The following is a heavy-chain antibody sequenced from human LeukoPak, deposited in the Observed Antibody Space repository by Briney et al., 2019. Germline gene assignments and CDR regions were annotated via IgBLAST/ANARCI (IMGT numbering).Heavy chain of an antibody. CDR1: GDSLSDYY. CDR3: ARDRKYFQH. J-gene: IGHJ1*01. Sequence: SETLSLTCTVSGDSLSDYYWSWIRQPPGKGVEWIGYIYYSGTTNYNPSLKSRLTISVDTSKNQFSLKLSSVTAADTALYYCARDRKYFQHWGQGTLVTVSS. V-gene: IGHV4-59*01. CDR2: IYYSGTT.